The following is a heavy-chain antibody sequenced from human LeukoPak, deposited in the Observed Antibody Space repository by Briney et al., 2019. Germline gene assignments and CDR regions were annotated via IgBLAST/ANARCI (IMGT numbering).Heavy chain of an antibody. J-gene: IGHJ4*02. CDR1: GGSFSSYA. V-gene: IGHV1-69*13. CDR2: IIPIFGTA. Sequence: SVKVSCKASGGSFSSYAISWVRQAPGQGVEGMGGIIPIFGTANYAQKFQGRVTITADESTSTAYMELSSLRSEDPAVYYCARELDGKPDYWGQGTLVTVSS. D-gene: IGHD1-1*01. CDR3: ARELDGKPDY.